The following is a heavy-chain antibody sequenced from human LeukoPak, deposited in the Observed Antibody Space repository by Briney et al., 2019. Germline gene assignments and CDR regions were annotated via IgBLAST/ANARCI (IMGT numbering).Heavy chain of an antibody. CDR2: VHLSGAS. CDR3: TRESGAFSPFGF. D-gene: IGHD1-26*01. V-gene: IGHV4-4*02. CDR1: GGSILTTNW. Sequence: PSETLSLTCAVSGGSILTTNWWSWVRQPPGKGLEWIGEVHLSGASNFNPSLKSRVNMSIDKSKNQLSLELTSVTAADTAIYYCTRESGAFSPFGFWGQGTLVTVSS. J-gene: IGHJ4*02.